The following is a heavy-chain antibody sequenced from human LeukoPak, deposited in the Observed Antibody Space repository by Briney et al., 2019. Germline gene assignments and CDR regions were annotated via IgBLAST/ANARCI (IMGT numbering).Heavy chain of an antibody. D-gene: IGHD4/OR15-4a*01. J-gene: IGHJ4*02. CDR3: ARVWAGAFDY. CDR1: GFTFSGFE. Sequence: GGSLRLSCAASGFTFSGFEFNWVRQAPGKGLEWVSYISSSGSTIYYADSVKGRFTISRDDAKSSLYLQMNSLRAEDTAVYYCARVWAGAFDYWGQGTLVTVSS. CDR2: ISSSGSTI. V-gene: IGHV3-48*03.